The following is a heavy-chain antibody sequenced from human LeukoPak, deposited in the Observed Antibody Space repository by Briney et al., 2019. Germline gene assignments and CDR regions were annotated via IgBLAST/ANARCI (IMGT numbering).Heavy chain of an antibody. CDR3: AREFEGSASGAGY. Sequence: GESLRLSCAASGFTFSRYSMNWVRQAPGKGLEWVSSMSSSSGLIYYADSVKGRFTVSRDNAKKSLYLQMNSLRAEDTAVYYCAREFEGSASGAGYWGQGTLVTVSS. V-gene: IGHV3-21*01. CDR1: GFTFSRYS. D-gene: IGHD1-26*01. CDR2: MSSSSGLI. J-gene: IGHJ4*02.